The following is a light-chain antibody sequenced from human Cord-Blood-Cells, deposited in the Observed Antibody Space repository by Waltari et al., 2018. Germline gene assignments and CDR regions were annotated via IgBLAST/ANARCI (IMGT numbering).Light chain of an antibody. V-gene: IGLV9-49*01. Sequence: QPVLTQPPSASASLGASVPLTCTLSSGYSNYKVDWYQQRPGQGPRFVMRGGTGGIVGSTGDGIPGRFSALGSGLNRYRTIKNIQEEDESDYHCGADHGSGSNFVYVFGTGTKVTVL. CDR1: SGYSNYK. CDR2: GGTGGIVG. CDR3: GADHGSGSNFVYV. J-gene: IGLJ1*01.